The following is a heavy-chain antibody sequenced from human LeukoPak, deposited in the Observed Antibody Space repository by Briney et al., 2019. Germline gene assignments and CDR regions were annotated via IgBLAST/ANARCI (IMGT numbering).Heavy chain of an antibody. Sequence: PGGSLRLSCVASEFTFSSHAMNWVRQAPGKGLEWVSSISGGGESTYYADSVKGRFTVSRDNSKNTLYLQMNSLRAEDTAVYYCAKDANSHYYDSSGCDYWGQGTLVTVSS. D-gene: IGHD3-22*01. CDR1: EFTFSSHA. CDR3: AKDANSHYYDSSGCDY. J-gene: IGHJ4*02. CDR2: ISGGGEST. V-gene: IGHV3-23*01.